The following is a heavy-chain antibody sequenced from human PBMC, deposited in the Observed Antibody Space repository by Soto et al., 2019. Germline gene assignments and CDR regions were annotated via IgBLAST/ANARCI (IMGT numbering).Heavy chain of an antibody. CDR1: GFTFSSYA. CDR3: AKVRRFGELRSLY. CDR2: IGVSGDTT. D-gene: IGHD3-10*01. V-gene: IGHV3-23*01. Sequence: EVQLLESGGGLVQPGGSLRLSCAASGFTFSSYAMSWVRQAPGKGLECVSAIGVSGDTTYYADSVKGRFTISRDNSKNTLYLQMGSLRAEETAVYYCAKVRRFGELRSLYWGQGTLVTVSS. J-gene: IGHJ4*02.